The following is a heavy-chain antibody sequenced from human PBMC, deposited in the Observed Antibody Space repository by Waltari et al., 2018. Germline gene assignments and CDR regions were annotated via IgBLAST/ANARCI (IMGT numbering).Heavy chain of an antibody. CDR1: GFTFSDHD. CDR3: AKDWRRSLEYLDWLLFALDD. D-gene: IGHD3-3*02. J-gene: IGHJ4*02. Sequence: EVQLLESGGGLVQPGGALRLSCAASGFTFSDHDQDLGRQAPGKGLELCSAITGSGDITYYAESLKGRFTVSRDKSKNTLYLQMNSLTAEDTAVYYCAKDWRRSLEYLDWLLFALDDWGQGTLVTVSS. V-gene: IGHV3-23*01. CDR2: ITGSGDIT.